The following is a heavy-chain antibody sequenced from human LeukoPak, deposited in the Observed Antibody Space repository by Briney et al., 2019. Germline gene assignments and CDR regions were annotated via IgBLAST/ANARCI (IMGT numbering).Heavy chain of an antibody. CDR3: ARQMNTVTADY. V-gene: IGHV4-39*01. Sequence: PSETLSLTCTVSGGSISSSSYFWGWIRQPPGKGLEWIGSIFYSGSTYYNPSLNSRVTISIDTSKNQFSLRLSSVTAPDTAVYYCARQMNTVTADYWGQGTLVTVSS. J-gene: IGHJ4*02. CDR2: IFYSGST. CDR1: GGSISSSSYF. D-gene: IGHD4-17*01.